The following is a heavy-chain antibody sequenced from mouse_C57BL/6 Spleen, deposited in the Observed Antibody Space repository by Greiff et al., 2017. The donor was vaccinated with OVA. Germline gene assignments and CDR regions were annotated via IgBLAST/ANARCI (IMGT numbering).Heavy chain of an antibody. CDR3: ASLITTKKGYYAMDY. V-gene: IGHV1-58*01. CDR1: GSTFTSYG. Sequence: EVQLQQSGAELVRPGSSVKMSCKTSGSTFTSYGINWVKQRPGQGLEWIGYIYIGNGYTEYNEKFKGKATLTSATSSSTAYMQLSSLTSEDSAIYFCASLITTKKGYYAMDYWGQGTSVTVSS. J-gene: IGHJ4*01. CDR2: IYIGNGYT. D-gene: IGHD1-1*01.